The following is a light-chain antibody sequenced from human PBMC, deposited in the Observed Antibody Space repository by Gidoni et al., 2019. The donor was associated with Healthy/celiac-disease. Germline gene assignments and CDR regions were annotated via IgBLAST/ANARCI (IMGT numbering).Light chain of an antibody. Sequence: DIHMTQSPSSLSASVGDRVTITCRASQSISIYLHRYQQRPGKAPTLLIYAASSLQSGVPSRFSGSGSGTDFTLTISSLQPEDFETYYCQGSYTPITFGQGTRVEIK. CDR1: QSISIY. CDR3: QGSYTPIT. CDR2: AAS. V-gene: IGKV1-39*01. J-gene: IGKJ1*01.